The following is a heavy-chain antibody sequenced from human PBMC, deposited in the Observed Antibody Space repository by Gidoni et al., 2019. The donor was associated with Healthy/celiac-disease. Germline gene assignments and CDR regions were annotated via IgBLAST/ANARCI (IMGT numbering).Heavy chain of an antibody. Sequence: QLQLQESGPGLVKPSEPLSLTCTVSGGSISSSMYYWGWIRPPPGKGLEWIGSIYYSGSTYYNPSLKSRVTISVDTSKNQFSLKLSSVTAADTAVYYCARVGLVRGFSLDYWVQGTLVTVSS. CDR3: ARVGLVRGFSLDY. CDR2: IYYSGST. CDR1: GGSISSSMYY. V-gene: IGHV4-39*07. J-gene: IGHJ4*02. D-gene: IGHD3-10*01.